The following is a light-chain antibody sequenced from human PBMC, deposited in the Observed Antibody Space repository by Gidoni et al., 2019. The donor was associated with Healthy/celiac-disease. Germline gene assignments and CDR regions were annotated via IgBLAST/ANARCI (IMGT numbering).Light chain of an antibody. J-gene: IGLJ3*02. Sequence: QSALTQPASVPGPPGQSITISCTGTSSDVGGYNYVSWYQQHPGKAPKLMIYDVSNRPSGVSNRFSGSKSGNTASLTISGLQAEDEADYYCSSYTSSSTLEVFGGGTKLTVL. CDR2: DVS. CDR1: SSDVGGYNY. V-gene: IGLV2-14*01. CDR3: SSYTSSSTLEV.